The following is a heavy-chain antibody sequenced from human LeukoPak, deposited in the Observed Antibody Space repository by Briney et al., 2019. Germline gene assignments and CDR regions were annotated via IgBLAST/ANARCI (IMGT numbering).Heavy chain of an antibody. J-gene: IGHJ5*02. D-gene: IGHD3-10*01. CDR2: LNAGNGNT. CDR3: ARGAMVRGVIIVYNWFDP. CDR1: GYTVTRYA. Sequence: GASVKVSCKASGYTVTRYAMHWVRQAPGQRLEWMGWLNAGNGNTKYSQKFQGRVTITRDTSASTAYMELSSLRSEDTAVYYCARGAMVRGVIIVYNWFDPWGQGTLVTVSS. V-gene: IGHV1-3*01.